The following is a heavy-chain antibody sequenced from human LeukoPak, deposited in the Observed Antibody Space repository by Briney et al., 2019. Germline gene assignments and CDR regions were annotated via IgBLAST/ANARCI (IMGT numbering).Heavy chain of an antibody. CDR1: GFTFSSYV. CDR3: AMKAVPRPRLHDAFDL. D-gene: IGHD5-24*01. J-gene: IGHJ3*01. CDR2: ISGSASST. Sequence: GGSLRLSCAASGFTFSSYVISWVRQAPGKGLEWVSAISGSASSTYHADSVKGRFTISRDNSKNTLYLQMNSLRADDTAVYYCAMKAVPRPRLHDAFDLWGQGTVVSVSS. V-gene: IGHV3-23*01.